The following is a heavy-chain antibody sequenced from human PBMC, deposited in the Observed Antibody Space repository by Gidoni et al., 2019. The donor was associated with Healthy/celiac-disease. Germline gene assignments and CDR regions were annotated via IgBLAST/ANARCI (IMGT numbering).Heavy chain of an antibody. CDR2: INAGNGNT. V-gene: IGHV1-3*01. CDR1: GYPFTSYA. CDR3: ASGSSGCAVDY. D-gene: IGHD6-19*01. Sequence: QVQLVQSGAEVTKPGASVTVSCKASGYPFTSYAMHWARQAPGQRLEWMGWINAGNGNTKYSQKYQGRVTITRDTSASTAYRELSSLRSEDTAVYYCASGSSGCAVDYWGQGTLVTVSS. J-gene: IGHJ4*02.